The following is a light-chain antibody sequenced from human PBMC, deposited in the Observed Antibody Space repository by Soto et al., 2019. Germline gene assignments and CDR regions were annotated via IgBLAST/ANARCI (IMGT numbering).Light chain of an antibody. CDR2: DAS. CDR1: QNIGSR. CDR3: QQCNTPFT. J-gene: IGKJ4*01. V-gene: IGKV1-5*01. Sequence: DIQMTQSPSTLSASVGDRVAITCRASQNIGSRLAWYQQKPDEAPKLLIYDASSLESGVPLRFGGSGSGTDLTLIISSLQPDDFATYYCQQCNTPFTFGGGTKVDI.